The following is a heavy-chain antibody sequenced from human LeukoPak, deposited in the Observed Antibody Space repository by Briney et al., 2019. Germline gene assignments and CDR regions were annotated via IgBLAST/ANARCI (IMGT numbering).Heavy chain of an antibody. CDR2: IYSGGST. CDR3: ASARYYDFWSGRGSEYYFDY. D-gene: IGHD3-3*01. J-gene: IGHJ4*02. V-gene: IGHV3-53*01. CDR1: GFTFSSYA. Sequence: GGSLRLSCAASGFTFSSYAMSWVRQAPGKGLEWVSVIYSGGSTYYADSVKGRFTISRDNSKSTLYLQMNSLRAEDTAVYYCASARYYDFWSGRGSEYYFDYWGQGTLVTVSS.